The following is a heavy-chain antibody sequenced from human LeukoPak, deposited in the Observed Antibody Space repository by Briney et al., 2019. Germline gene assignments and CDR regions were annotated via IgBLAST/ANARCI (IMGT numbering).Heavy chain of an antibody. CDR3: ARCLGECQLVSWFDP. Sequence: SVKVSCTASGGTFSTYVITWVRQAPGQGLEWMGGIIPVFGTTNYAQKFHGRVTITTDESMSTAYMELSSLRSEDTAVYYCARCLGECQLVSWFDPWGQGTLVTVSS. CDR1: GGTFSTYV. J-gene: IGHJ5*02. D-gene: IGHD3-16*01. CDR2: IIPVFGTT. V-gene: IGHV1-69*05.